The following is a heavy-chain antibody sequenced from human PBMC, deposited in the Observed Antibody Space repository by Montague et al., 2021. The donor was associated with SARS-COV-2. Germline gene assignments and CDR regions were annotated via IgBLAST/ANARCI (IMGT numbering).Heavy chain of an antibody. CDR2: ISGGGDMT. J-gene: IGHJ4*02. V-gene: IGHV3-23*01. Sequence: YLRLSCAASGFTFSSYGMFWVRQTPGKGLEWVSAISGGGDMTYYADSVKGRFTNSRDNSKNTLYLQMNTLRAEDTAVYFCAKKTIAVPGSPHFDSWGQGTLVTVSS. CDR1: GFTFSSYG. D-gene: IGHD6-19*01. CDR3: AKKTIAVPGSPHFDS.